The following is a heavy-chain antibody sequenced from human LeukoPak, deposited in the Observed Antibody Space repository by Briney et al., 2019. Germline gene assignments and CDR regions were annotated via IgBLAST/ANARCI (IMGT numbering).Heavy chain of an antibody. CDR2: IKQDGSEK. Sequence: GGSLRLSCAGYGITLSELWMNWVRQVPGKGLEWVANIKQDGSEKKYVDSVKGRFTISRDNTKNSVYLQMNSLRVDDTAVYYCVGGYGWLPDYWGQGALVTVSS. D-gene: IGHD6-19*01. J-gene: IGHJ4*02. CDR1: GITLSELW. V-gene: IGHV3-7*04. CDR3: VGGYGWLPDY.